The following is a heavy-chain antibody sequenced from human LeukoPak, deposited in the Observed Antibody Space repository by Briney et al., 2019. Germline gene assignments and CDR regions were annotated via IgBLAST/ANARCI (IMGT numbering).Heavy chain of an antibody. V-gene: IGHV1-69*13. D-gene: IGHD2-2*01. CDR3: ADLVYCSSSSCYEPFNQT. CDR2: IIPIFGRA. CDR1: GGTFSSLT. Sequence: SVKVSCKASGGTFSSLTINWVRQAPGQGLEWMGGIIPIFGRANYAQKFQGGVTITADDSTSTAYMELSSLRSEDTAVYYCADLVYCSSSSCYEPFNQTWGQGTLVTVSS. J-gene: IGHJ4*02.